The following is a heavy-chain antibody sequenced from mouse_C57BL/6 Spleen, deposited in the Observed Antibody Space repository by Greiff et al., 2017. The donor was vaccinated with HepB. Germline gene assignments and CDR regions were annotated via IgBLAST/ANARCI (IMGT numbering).Heavy chain of an antibody. J-gene: IGHJ3*01. V-gene: IGHV1-55*01. D-gene: IGHD1-1*01. CDR1: GYTFTSYW. CDR3: AREGYGSSLWWFAY. CDR2: IYPGSGST. Sequence: QVHVKQPGAELVKPGASVKMSCKASGYTFTSYWITWVKQRPGQGLEWIGDIYPGSGSTNYNEKFKSKATLTVDTSSSTAYMQLSSLTSEDAAVYYCAREGYGSSLWWFAYWGQGTLVTVSA.